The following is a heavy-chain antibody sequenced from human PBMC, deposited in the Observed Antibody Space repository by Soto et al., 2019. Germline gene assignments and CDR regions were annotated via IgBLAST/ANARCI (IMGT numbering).Heavy chain of an antibody. CDR3: AKARCSPTNYYVPAY. V-gene: IGHV3-23*01. Sequence: GGSLRLSCVASGFTFSTYTMSWVRQAPGKGLEWVSVISGSGGSPSYADSVQGRFSISRDNPKNTLYLQMNSLRGEDTAIYYFAKARCSPTNYYVPAYWGKGTLVPVSS. CDR2: ISGSGGSP. J-gene: IGHJ4*02. CDR1: GFTFSTYT. D-gene: IGHD2-2*01.